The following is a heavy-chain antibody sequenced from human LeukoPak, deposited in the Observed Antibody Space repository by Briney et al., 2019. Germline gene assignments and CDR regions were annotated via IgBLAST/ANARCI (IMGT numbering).Heavy chain of an antibody. V-gene: IGHV4-34*01. CDR2: INHSGST. CDR3: ASFSSGWYYNWFDP. J-gene: IGHJ5*02. CDR1: GGSFSGYY. D-gene: IGHD6-19*01. Sequence: PSETLSLTCAVYGGSFSGYYWSWIRQPPGKGLEWIGEINHSGSTNYNPSLKSRVTISVDTSKNPFSLKLSSVTAADTAVYYCASFSSGWYYNWFDPWGQGTLVTVSS.